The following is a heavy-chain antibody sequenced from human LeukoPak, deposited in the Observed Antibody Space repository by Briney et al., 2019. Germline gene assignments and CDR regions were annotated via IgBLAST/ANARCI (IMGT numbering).Heavy chain of an antibody. CDR3: ARRGACSSTSCSRYMDV. CDR2: INHSGST. J-gene: IGHJ6*03. Sequence: PSETLSLTCAVYGGSFSGYYWSWIRQPPGKGLEWIGEINHSGSTNNNPSLKSRVTISVDTSKNQFSLKLSSVPAADTAVYYCARRGACSSTSCSRYMDVWGKGTTVTVSS. CDR1: GGSFSGYY. D-gene: IGHD2-2*01. V-gene: IGHV4-34*01.